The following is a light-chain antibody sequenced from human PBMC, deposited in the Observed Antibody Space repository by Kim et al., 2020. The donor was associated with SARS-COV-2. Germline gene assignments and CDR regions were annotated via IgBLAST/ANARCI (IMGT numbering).Light chain of an antibody. CDR2: SNT. CDR3: AAWDDSLKGYV. Sequence: GQRVTLSCSGSRSNIVSDTVNWYQHRPGTAPKLRIYSNTQRPSGVPDRFSGSKSGTSASLSISGLQSEDEADYYCAAWDDSLKGYVFGTGTKVTVL. CDR1: RSNIVSDT. V-gene: IGLV1-44*01. J-gene: IGLJ1*01.